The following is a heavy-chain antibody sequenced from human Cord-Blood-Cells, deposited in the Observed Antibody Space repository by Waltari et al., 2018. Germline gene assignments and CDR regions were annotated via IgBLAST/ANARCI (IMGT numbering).Heavy chain of an antibody. D-gene: IGHD3-22*01. CDR3: ARSRDYYDSSGFDY. Sequence: QVQLVQSGAAVKKPGSSVKVSCKASGGTFSSYAISWVRQAPGQGLEWMGWIIPIFGTANYAQKFQGRVTIAADESTSTAYMELSSLRSEDTAVYYCARSRDYYDSSGFDYWGQGTLVTVSS. CDR1: GGTFSSYA. J-gene: IGHJ4*02. CDR2: IIPIFGTA. V-gene: IGHV1-69*01.